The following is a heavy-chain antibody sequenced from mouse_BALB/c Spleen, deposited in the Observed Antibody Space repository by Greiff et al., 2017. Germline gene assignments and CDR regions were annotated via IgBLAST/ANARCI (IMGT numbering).Heavy chain of an antibody. CDR1: GYSITSDYA. D-gene: IGHD4-1*02. CDR2: ISYSGST. J-gene: IGHJ2*01. Sequence: DVQLQESGPGLVKPSQSLSLTCTVTGYSITSDYAWNWIRQFPGNKLEWMGYISYSGSTSYNPSLKSRISITRDTSKNQFFLQLNSVTTEDTATYYCASLNWDGLDYWGQGTTLTVSS. CDR3: ASLNWDGLDY. V-gene: IGHV3-2*02.